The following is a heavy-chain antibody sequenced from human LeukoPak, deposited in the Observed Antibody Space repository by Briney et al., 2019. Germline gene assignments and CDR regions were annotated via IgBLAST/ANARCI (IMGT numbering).Heavy chain of an antibody. J-gene: IGHJ1*01. Sequence: GGSLRLSCAASGYTFGSFAVSWVRQAPGKGLEWVSSISDPGGNTYYADSMKGRFTISRDNSKNTLYLQMNSLRPEDTALYFCAKDPYYFDGSGYFYEYFLHWGQGTLVTVSS. CDR2: ISDPGGNT. D-gene: IGHD3-22*01. CDR3: AKDPYYFDGSGYFYEYFLH. CDR1: GYTFGSFA. V-gene: IGHV3-23*01.